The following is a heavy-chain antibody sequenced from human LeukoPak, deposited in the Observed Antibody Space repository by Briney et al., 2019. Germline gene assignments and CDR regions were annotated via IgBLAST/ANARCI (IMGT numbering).Heavy chain of an antibody. CDR2: IYYSGST. Sequence: PSQTLSLTCTVSGGSISSGGYYWSWIRQHPGKGLEWIGYIYYSGSTYYNPSLKSRVTISVDTSKNQFSLKLSSVTAADTAVYYCASLKRFLEPFDYWGQGTLVTVSS. V-gene: IGHV4-31*03. CDR3: ASLKRFLEPFDY. CDR1: GGSISSGGYY. J-gene: IGHJ4*02. D-gene: IGHD3-3*01.